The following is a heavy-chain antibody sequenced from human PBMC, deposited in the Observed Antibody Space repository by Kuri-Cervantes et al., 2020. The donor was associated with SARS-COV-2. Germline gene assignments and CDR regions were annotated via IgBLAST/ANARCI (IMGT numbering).Heavy chain of an antibody. CDR1: GFTLSSYSM. J-gene: IGHJ4*02. Sequence: LRLSCAVSGFTLSSYSMSWIRQPPGKALEWLAHIFSNDEKSYSTSLKSRLTISKDTSKSQVVLTMTNMDPVDTATYYCARITRDYYDSSVYYLDYWGQGTLVTVSS. CDR3: ARITRDYYDSSVYYLDY. V-gene: IGHV2-26*01. D-gene: IGHD3-22*01. CDR2: IFSNDEK.